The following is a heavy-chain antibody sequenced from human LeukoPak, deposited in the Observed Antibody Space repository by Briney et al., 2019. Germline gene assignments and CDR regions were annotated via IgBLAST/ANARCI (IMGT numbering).Heavy chain of an antibody. CDR2: ISYDGSNK. CDR3: AKDRDGYNFYYGMDV. D-gene: IGHD5-24*01. CDR1: GFTFSSYG. J-gene: IGHJ6*02. V-gene: IGHV3-30*18. Sequence: PGGSLRLSCAASGFTFSSYGMHWVRQAPGKGLEWVAVISYDGSNKYYADSVKGRFTISRDNSKNTLYLQMNSLRAEDTAVYYCAKDRDGYNFYYGMDVWGLGATVTVSS.